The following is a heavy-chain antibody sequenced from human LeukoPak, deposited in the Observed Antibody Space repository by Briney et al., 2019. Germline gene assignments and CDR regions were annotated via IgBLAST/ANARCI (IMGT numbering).Heavy chain of an antibody. Sequence: PSQTLSLTCTVSGGSISSGSYYWSWIRQPAGKGLEWIGRIYTSGSTNYNPSLKSRVTISVDTSKNQFSLKLSSVTAADTAVYYCASSRFDGYSYAASYNWFDPWGQGTLVTVSS. D-gene: IGHD5-18*01. CDR1: GGSISSGSYY. CDR2: IYTSGST. CDR3: ASSRFDGYSYAASYNWFDP. V-gene: IGHV4-61*02. J-gene: IGHJ5*02.